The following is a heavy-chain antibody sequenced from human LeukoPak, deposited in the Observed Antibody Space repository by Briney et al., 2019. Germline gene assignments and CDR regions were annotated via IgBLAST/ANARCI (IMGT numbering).Heavy chain of an antibody. CDR2: IYYSGST. D-gene: IGHD6-19*01. CDR3: ARLDSPSGTDP. V-gene: IGHV4-39*01. J-gene: IGHJ5*02. Sequence: PSETLSLTCTVSGGSISSSSYYWGWIRQPPGKGLEWIRSIYYSGSTYYNPSLKSRVTISVDTSKNQFSLKLSSVTAADTAVYYCARLDSPSGTDPWGQGTLVTVSS. CDR1: GGSISSSSYY.